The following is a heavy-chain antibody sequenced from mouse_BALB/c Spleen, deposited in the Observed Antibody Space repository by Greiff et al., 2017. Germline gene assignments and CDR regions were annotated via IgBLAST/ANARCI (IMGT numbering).Heavy chain of an antibody. CDR2: INPGSGGT. Sequence: VQLQQSGAELVRPGTSVKVSCKASGYAFTNYLIEWVKQRPGQGLEWIGVINPGSGGTNYNEKFKGKATLTADKSSSTAYMQLSSLTSDDSAVYFCESSDLGPFAYWGQETRHTV. J-gene: IGHJ3*01. V-gene: IGHV1-54*01. CDR3: ESSDLGPFAY. CDR1: GYAFTNYL. D-gene: IGHD3-3*01.